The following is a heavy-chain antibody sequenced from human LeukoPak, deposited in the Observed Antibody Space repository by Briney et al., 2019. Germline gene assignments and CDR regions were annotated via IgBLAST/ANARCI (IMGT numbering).Heavy chain of an antibody. V-gene: IGHV4-4*02. CDR2: IYHSGST. J-gene: IGHJ5*02. CDR3: ARLSMLWFSNKLNWFDP. D-gene: IGHD2-8*01. CDR1: GGSISSSNW. Sequence: SETLSLTCAVSGGSISSSNWWSWVRQPPGKGLEWIGEIYHSGSTNYNPSLKSRVTISVDTSKNQFSLKLSSVTAADTAVYYCARLSMLWFSNKLNWFDPWGQGTLVTVSS.